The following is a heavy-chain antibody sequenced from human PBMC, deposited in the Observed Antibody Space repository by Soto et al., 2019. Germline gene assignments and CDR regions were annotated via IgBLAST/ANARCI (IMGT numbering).Heavy chain of an antibody. CDR3: ARLSQAGDYYDSSGPDWYFDL. Sequence: QVQLQESGPGLVKPSQTLSLTCTVSGGSISSGDYYWSWIRQPPGKGLEWIGYIYYSGSTYYNPSLKSRVTISVDTSKNQFSLKLSSVTAADTAVYYCARLSQAGDYYDSSGPDWYFDLWGRGTLVTVSS. CDR1: GGSISSGDYY. CDR2: IYYSGST. V-gene: IGHV4-30-4*01. J-gene: IGHJ2*01. D-gene: IGHD3-22*01.